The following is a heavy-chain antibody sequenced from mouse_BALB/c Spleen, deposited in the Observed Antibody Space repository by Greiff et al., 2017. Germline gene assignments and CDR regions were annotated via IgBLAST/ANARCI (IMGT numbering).Heavy chain of an antibody. V-gene: IGHV2-6-4*01. CDR1: GFSLSRYS. CDR2: IWGGGST. CDR3: ASYYGSPPWFAY. J-gene: IGHJ3*01. Sequence: VKLMESGPGLVAPSQSLSITCTVSGFSLSRYSVHWVRQPPGKGLEWLGMIWGGGSTDYNSALKSRLSISEDNSKSQVFLKMNSLQTDDTAMYYCASYYGSPPWFAYWGQGTLVTVSA. D-gene: IGHD2-2*01.